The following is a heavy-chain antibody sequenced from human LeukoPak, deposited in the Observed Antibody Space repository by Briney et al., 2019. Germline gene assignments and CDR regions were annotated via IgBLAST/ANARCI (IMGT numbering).Heavy chain of an antibody. CDR2: ISSSGTI. D-gene: IGHD3-3*01. J-gene: IGHJ6*03. V-gene: IGHV4-61*02. CDR3: ARKSMTILSDSIAV. CDR1: GGSISSANFY. Sequence: SETLSLTCTVSGGSISSANFYWSWVRQPAGKGLGWLGRISSSGTINYNPSLRSRVTVSVDTSKNQLSLKVSSVTAADPAIYYCARKSMTILSDSIAVWGKGTSVIVSS.